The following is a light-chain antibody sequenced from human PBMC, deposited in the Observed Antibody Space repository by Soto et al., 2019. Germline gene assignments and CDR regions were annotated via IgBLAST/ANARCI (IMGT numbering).Light chain of an antibody. Sequence: DIQMTQSPSSLSASVGDRVTITCRASQSIRDHLGWYQQKPGKAPKSLTHVASRLHSGVPSRFSGSGSGTEFTLTISSLQPEDFATYYCVQHNSDPWTFGQGTRVEI. CDR2: VAS. V-gene: IGKV1-17*01. CDR3: VQHNSDPWT. J-gene: IGKJ1*01. CDR1: QSIRDH.